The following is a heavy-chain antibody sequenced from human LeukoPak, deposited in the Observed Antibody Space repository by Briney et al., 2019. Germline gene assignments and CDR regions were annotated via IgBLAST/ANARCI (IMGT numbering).Heavy chain of an antibody. CDR1: GGSFSRYY. Sequence: PSETLSLTCTVSGGSFSRYYWSWIRQSPGKGLEWIGYIYYSGSTDYNPSLKSRVTISLDTSKNQFSLKLSSVTAADMAVYYCARDRASYFDYWGQGTLVTVSS. J-gene: IGHJ4*02. CDR2: IYYSGST. V-gene: IGHV4-59*12. CDR3: ARDRASYFDY.